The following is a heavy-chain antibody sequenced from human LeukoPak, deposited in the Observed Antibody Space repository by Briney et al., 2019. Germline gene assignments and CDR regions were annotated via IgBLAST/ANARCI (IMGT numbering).Heavy chain of an antibody. CDR3: AKAQYYYDSSGYYQPRRYFDY. D-gene: IGHD3-22*01. CDR2: ISWNSGSI. V-gene: IGHV3-9*01. J-gene: IGHJ4*02. Sequence: GGSLRFSCAASGFTFDDYAMHWVRQAPGKGLEWVSGISWNSGSIGYADSVKGRFTISRDNAKNSLYLQMNSLRAEDTALYYCAKAQYYYDSSGYYQPRRYFDYWGQGTLVTVSS. CDR1: GFTFDDYA.